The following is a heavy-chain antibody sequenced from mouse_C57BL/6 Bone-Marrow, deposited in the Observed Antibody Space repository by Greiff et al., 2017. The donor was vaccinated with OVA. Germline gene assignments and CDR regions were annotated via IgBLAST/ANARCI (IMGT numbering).Heavy chain of an antibody. CDR1: GFTFSSYG. CDR2: ISSGGSYT. CDR3: AREKVYYYGSYAMDY. D-gene: IGHD1-1*01. J-gene: IGHJ4*01. V-gene: IGHV5-6*01. Sequence: EVKLVESGGDLVKPGGSLKLSCAASGFTFSSYGMSWVRQTPDKRLEWVATISSGGSYTYYPDRVKGRFTISRDNAKNTLYLQMSSLKSEDTAMYYCAREKVYYYGSYAMDYWGQGTSVTVSS.